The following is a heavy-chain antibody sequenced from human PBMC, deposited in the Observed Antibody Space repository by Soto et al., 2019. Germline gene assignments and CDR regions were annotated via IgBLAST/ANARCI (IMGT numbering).Heavy chain of an antibody. Sequence: DVQVLESGGDLVQPGGSLRLSCAASGFTFNSYAMSWVRQAPGKGLEWVSSVSAGVDMTYYSDSVKGRFTISRDNSNNAPFLPMNSLRIEDTALYYCARGDRGGSGSPASYYYSGLDVWGQGTTVTVS. CDR3: ARGDRGGSGSPASYYYSGLDV. D-gene: IGHD3-10*01. V-gene: IGHV3-23*01. J-gene: IGHJ6*02. CDR2: VSAGVDMT. CDR1: GFTFNSYA.